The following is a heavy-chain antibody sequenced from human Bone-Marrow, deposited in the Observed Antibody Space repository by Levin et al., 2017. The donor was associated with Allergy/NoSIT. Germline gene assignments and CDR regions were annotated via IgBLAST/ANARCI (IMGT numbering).Heavy chain of an antibody. CDR1: AGSVNSGSYY. V-gene: IGHV4-61*01. CDR2: VYYTGTT. D-gene: IGHD2-21*02. Sequence: MSSETLSLTCTVSAGSVNSGSYYWTWIRQSPGKPPEWVGHVYYTGTTRYNPSLKSRVSMSVDMSKNQFSLNLSSVTAADAAVYYCARSIAVIAGTLTHGWYFNFWGRGTLVSVS. CDR3: ARSIAVIAGTLTHGWYFNF. J-gene: IGHJ2*01.